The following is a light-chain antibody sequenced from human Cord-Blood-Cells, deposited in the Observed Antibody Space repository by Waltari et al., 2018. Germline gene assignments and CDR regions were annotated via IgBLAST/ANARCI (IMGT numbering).Light chain of an antibody. CDR1: QSVSSY. J-gene: IGKJ4*01. Sequence: ELVMPNSHAPRSLSPGEGATPSCGASQSVSSYLAWYQQKPGQAPRLLIYDASNRATGIPARFSGSGSGTDFTLTISSLEPEDFAVYYCQQRSNWPLTFDGGTKVEIK. CDR3: QQRSNWPLT. CDR2: DAS. V-gene: IGKV3-11*01.